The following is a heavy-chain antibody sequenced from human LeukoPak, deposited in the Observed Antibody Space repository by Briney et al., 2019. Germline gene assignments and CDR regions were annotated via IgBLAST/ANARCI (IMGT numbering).Heavy chain of an antibody. Sequence: SETLSLTCTVSGGSISSDTYYWIWIRQPAGKGLEWIGLIYTSGSTNYNPSLKSRVTISIDTSKNQLSLKLTSVTAADTAVYYCARDFRDWGQGTLVTVSS. CDR2: IYTSGST. V-gene: IGHV4-61*02. D-gene: IGHD3-10*01. J-gene: IGHJ4*02. CDR1: GGSISSDTYY. CDR3: ARDFRD.